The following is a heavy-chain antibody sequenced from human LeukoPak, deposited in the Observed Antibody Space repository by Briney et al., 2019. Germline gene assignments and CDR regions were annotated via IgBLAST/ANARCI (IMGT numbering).Heavy chain of an antibody. Sequence: PGGSLRLSCAASGFTFSDYYMNWVRQAPGKGLEWVSYISSSGRNIYYADSVKGRFTISRDNAKNSLYLQMNSLRAEDTAVYYCARDLVQLWSKDYWGQGTLVTVSS. CDR1: GFTFSDYY. J-gene: IGHJ4*02. V-gene: IGHV3-11*04. CDR2: ISSSGRNI. D-gene: IGHD5-18*01. CDR3: ARDLVQLWSKDY.